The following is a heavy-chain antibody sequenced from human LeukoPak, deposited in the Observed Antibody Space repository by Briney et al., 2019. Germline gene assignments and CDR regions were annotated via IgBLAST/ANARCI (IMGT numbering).Heavy chain of an antibody. CDR2: INHSGST. V-gene: IGHV4-34*01. D-gene: IGHD6-13*01. CDR1: GGSFSGYY. Sequence: KPSETLSLTCAVYGGSFSGYYWSWIRQPPGKGLEWIGEINHSGSTNYNPSLKSRVTISVDTSKNQFSLKLSSVTAADTAVYYCARLGIAAASPWGQGTPVTVSS. CDR3: ARLGIAAASP. J-gene: IGHJ5*02.